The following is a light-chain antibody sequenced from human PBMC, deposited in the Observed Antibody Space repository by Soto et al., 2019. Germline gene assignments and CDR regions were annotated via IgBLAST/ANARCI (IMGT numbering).Light chain of an antibody. CDR2: DAS. V-gene: IGKV1-5*01. CDR3: QQYNSYPYT. CDR1: QSISSW. Sequence: DIQMTQSPSTLSASVGARVPITCRARQSISSWLAWYQQNPGKAPKLLIYDASSLESGVPSRFSGSGSGTEFTLTISSLQPDDFATYYCQQYNSYPYTFGQGTKVDIK. J-gene: IGKJ2*01.